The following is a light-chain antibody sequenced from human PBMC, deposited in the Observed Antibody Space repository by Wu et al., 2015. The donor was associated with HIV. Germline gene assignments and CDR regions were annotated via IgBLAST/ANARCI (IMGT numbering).Light chain of an antibody. J-gene: IGKJ1*01. CDR3: QQSYGTPRT. V-gene: IGKV1-39*01. CDR2: DAS. Sequence: DIQMTQSPSSLSASVGDRVTITCRASQSISSYLNWYQQKPGKAPKVLIYDASNLQTGVPSRFSGSGSGTDFTLTISSLQPEDFATYYCQQSYGTPRTFGQGTEVEFK. CDR1: QSISSY.